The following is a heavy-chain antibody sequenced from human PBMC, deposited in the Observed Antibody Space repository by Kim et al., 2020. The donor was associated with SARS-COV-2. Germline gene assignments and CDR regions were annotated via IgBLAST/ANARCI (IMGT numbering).Heavy chain of an antibody. CDR3: ARDGFYDSSGSPDYYFDY. J-gene: IGHJ4*02. V-gene: IGHV1-3*01. CDR1: GYTFTSYA. Sequence: ASVKVSCKASGYTFTSYAMHWVRQAPGQRLEWMGWINAGNGNTKYSQKFQGRVTITRDTSASTAYMELSSLRSEDTAVYYCARDGFYDSSGSPDYYFDYWGQGTLVTVSS. CDR2: INAGNGNT. D-gene: IGHD3-22*01.